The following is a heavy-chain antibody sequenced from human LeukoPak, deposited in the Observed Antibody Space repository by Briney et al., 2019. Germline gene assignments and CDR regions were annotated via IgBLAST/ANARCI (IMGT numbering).Heavy chain of an antibody. D-gene: IGHD3-22*01. CDR3: VYYDSSGYYYGRLRY. Sequence: GGSLRLSCTASGFIFSSHAMGWVRQTPEKGLEWISNISGGGDNTLYADSVKGRFTISRDNSKNTLYLQMNSLRAEDTAVFFCVYYDSSGYYYGRLRYWGQGTPVTVSS. J-gene: IGHJ4*02. V-gene: IGHV3-23*01. CDR1: GFIFSSHA. CDR2: ISGGGDNT.